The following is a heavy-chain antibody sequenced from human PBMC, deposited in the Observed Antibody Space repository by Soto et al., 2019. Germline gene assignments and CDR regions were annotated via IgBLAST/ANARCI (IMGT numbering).Heavy chain of an antibody. J-gene: IGHJ6*02. D-gene: IGHD3-3*01. V-gene: IGHV1-2*04. CDR1: GYTFTGYF. Sequence: QVQLVQSGAEVKKPGASVKVSCKASGYTFTGYFMHWVRQAPGQGLEWMGWINTNSGGTNYAQKFQDWVTMTRDTSLSTAYMELSRLRSDDTAVYYCARAPHFWSGYSGGDGMDVWGQGTTVTVSS. CDR2: INTNSGGT. CDR3: ARAPHFWSGYSGGDGMDV.